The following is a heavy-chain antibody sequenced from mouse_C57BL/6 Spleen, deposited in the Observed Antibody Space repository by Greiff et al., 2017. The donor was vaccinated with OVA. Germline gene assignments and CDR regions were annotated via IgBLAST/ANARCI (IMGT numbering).Heavy chain of an antibody. CDR2: ISSGGSYT. J-gene: IGHJ1*03. CDR3: ARHHYYYGSYWYFDV. V-gene: IGHV5-6*02. CDR1: GFTFSSYG. D-gene: IGHD1-1*01. Sequence: DVMLVESGGDLVKPGGSLKLSCAASGFTFSSYGMSWVRQTPDKRLEWVATISSGGSYTYYPDSVKGRFTISRDNAKNTLYLQMSSLKSEDTAMYYCARHHYYYGSYWYFDVWGTGTTVTVSS.